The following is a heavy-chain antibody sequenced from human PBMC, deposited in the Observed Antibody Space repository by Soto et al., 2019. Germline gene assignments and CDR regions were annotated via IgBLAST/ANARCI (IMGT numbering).Heavy chain of an antibody. J-gene: IGHJ4*02. D-gene: IGHD1-1*01. V-gene: IGHV1-18*01. Sequence: QVHLVQSGAEVKKPGASVKVSCKASGYTFTSYGITWVRQAPGQGLEWMRWISAHNGNTDYAQKLQGRVIVTRDTFTSTAYMELRSLRSDDTAVYYCARGRYGDYWGQGALVTVSS. CDR2: ISAHNGNT. CDR1: GYTFTSYG. CDR3: ARGRYGDY.